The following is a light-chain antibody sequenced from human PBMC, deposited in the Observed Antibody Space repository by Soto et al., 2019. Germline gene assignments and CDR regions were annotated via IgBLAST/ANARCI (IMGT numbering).Light chain of an antibody. J-gene: IGKJ1*01. CDR2: AAS. Sequence: VLTQSPGTLSLSPAARATLSGRASQSVSSNHSAWYQQKPGQAPKLLIYAASSRATSTPVSFSSSGSETDSTLTITRLEHEDVAMYCCQQYSRPRTFGQGTKVDIK. V-gene: IGKV3-20*01. CDR1: QSVSSNH. CDR3: QQYSRPRT.